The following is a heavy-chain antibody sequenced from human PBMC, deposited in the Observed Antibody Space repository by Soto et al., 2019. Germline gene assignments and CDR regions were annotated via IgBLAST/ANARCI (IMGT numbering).Heavy chain of an antibody. D-gene: IGHD6-13*01. CDR2: IKSKTDGGTT. CDR1: GFTFSNAW. CDR3: ASPDKRRYSSSWHSYAFDI. J-gene: IGHJ3*02. Sequence: PGGSLRLSCAASGFTFSNAWMSWVRQAPGKGLEWVGRIKSKTDGGTTDYAAPVKGRFTISRDDSKNTLYLQMNSLKTEDTAVYYCASPDKRRYSSSWHSYAFDIWGQGTMVTVSS. V-gene: IGHV3-15*01.